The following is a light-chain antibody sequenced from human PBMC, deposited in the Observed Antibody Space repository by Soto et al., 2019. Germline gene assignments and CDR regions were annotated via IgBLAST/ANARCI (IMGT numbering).Light chain of an antibody. CDR3: ATWDGSLSDDVV. CDR2: KDN. J-gene: IGLJ2*01. V-gene: IGLV1-47*01. CDR1: SSNIGSNY. Sequence: QSVLTQPPSTSGTPGQTVTISCSGSSSNIGSNYVSWYQQLPGTAPKLLIYKDNQRPSGVPDRFSGSKSGTSASLAISGLRSEDEADYYCATWDGSLSDDVVFGGGTKVTVL.